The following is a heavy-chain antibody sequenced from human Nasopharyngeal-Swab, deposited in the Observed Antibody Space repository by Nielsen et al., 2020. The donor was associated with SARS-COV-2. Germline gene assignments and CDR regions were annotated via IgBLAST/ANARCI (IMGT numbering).Heavy chain of an antibody. Sequence: SETLSPTCTAPGGPMSSYYWSWIRQPPGKGLEWIGFIYYSGSTNYNPSLKSRVTISVDTSKNQFSLKLSSVTAADTAMYYCARRIPATSTGFDYWGQGTLVTVSS. D-gene: IGHD6-13*01. V-gene: IGHV4-59*01. CDR1: GGPMSSYY. CDR2: IYYSGST. J-gene: IGHJ4*02. CDR3: ARRIPATSTGFDY.